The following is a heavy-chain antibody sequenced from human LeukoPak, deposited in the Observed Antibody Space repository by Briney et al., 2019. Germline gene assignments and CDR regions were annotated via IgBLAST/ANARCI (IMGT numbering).Heavy chain of an antibody. CDR2: IKQDGSEK. CDR3: ARIRVVGAVEDAFDI. Sequence: PGGSLRLSCAASGFTFSGYWMSWVRQAPGKGLEWVASIKQDGSEKYYVDSVKGRFTISRDNAKNSLYLQMNSLRAEDTAVYYCARIRVVGAVEDAFDIWGQGTMVTVSS. CDR1: GFTFSGYW. D-gene: IGHD2-15*01. V-gene: IGHV3-7*01. J-gene: IGHJ3*02.